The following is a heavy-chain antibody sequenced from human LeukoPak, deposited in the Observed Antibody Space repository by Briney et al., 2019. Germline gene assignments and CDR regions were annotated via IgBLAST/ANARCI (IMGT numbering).Heavy chain of an antibody. CDR2: IKQDGSEK. CDR3: ARDPSPSSIWSWFDP. J-gene: IGHJ5*02. D-gene: IGHD6-6*01. CDR1: GFRFSGDW. V-gene: IGHV3-7*01. Sequence: GGPLRLSCAASGFRFSGDWMNWVRQTPGKGLEWVVNIKQDGSEKYYVDSLKGRFTVSRDNAKNSLYLQMNSLRAEDTAVYYCARDPSPSSIWSWFDPWGQGTLVTVSS.